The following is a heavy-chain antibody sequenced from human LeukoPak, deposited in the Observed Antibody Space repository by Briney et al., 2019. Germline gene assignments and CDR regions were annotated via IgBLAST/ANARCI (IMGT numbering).Heavy chain of an antibody. J-gene: IGHJ4*02. CDR2: ISSSSSYI. V-gene: IGHV3-21*01. Sequence: GGSLRLSCAASGFTFSSYSMNWVRQAPGKGLEWVSSISSSSSYIYYADSVKGRFTISRDNAKNSLYLQMNSLRAEDTAVYYCARGRGPYCSGGSCYFDYWGQGTLVTVSS. CDR3: ARGRGPYCSGGSCYFDY. D-gene: IGHD2-15*01. CDR1: GFTFSSYS.